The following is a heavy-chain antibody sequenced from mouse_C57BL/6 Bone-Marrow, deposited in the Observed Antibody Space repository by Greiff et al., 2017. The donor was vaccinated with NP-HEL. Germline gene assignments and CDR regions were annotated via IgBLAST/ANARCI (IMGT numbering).Heavy chain of an antibody. J-gene: IGHJ3*01. D-gene: IGHD2-5*01. CDR1: GFTFSDYG. V-gene: IGHV5-17*01. CDR3: ARGYSNPFAY. Sequence: EVNVVESGGGLVKPGGSLKLSCAASGFTFSDYGMHWVRQAPEKGLEWVAYISSGSSTIYYADTVKGRFTISRDNAKNTLFLQMTSLGSEDTAMYYCARGYSNPFAYWGQGTLVTVSA. CDR2: ISSGSSTI.